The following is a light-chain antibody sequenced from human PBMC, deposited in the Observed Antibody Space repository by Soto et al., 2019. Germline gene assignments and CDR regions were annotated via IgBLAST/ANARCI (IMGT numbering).Light chain of an antibody. V-gene: IGLV2-14*01. J-gene: IGLJ1*01. CDR2: EVN. CDR1: SSDIGAYDY. Sequence: QSALTQPASLSGSPGQSITISCTGTSSDIGAYDYVSWFQQHPGKAPKLMISEVNNRPSGVSNRFSGSKSGNTAYLTISGLQVEDEADYYCSSYAGSNNCVFGTGTKVTV. CDR3: SSYAGSNNCV.